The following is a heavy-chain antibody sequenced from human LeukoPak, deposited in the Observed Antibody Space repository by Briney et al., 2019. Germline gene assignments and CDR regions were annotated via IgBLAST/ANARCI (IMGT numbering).Heavy chain of an antibody. CDR1: GFSFSSYW. CDR3: ATSVDTAAGPY. CDR2: IKGDGSAQ. J-gene: IGHJ4*02. D-gene: IGHD5-18*01. V-gene: IGHV3-7*01. Sequence: PGGALRLSCAASGFSFSSYWMTWFRQAPGKGLKWVANIKGDGSAQFYVDSVKGRFAISRDNARNSLYLHMNSLRDEDTAVYYCATSVDTAAGPYWGQGTLVTVSS.